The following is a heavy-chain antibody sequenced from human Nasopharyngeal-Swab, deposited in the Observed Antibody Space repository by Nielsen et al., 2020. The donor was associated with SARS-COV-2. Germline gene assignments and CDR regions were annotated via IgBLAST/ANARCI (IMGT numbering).Heavy chain of an antibody. CDR3: ARGYSSSWYDY. D-gene: IGHD6-13*01. CDR2: INAGNGNT. J-gene: IGHJ4*02. CDR1: GYTFTSYA. V-gene: IGHV1-3*01. Sequence: ASVKVSCKASGYTFTSYAMHWVRQAPGQRLEWMGWINAGNGNTKYSQKFQGRVTITRDTSASTAYMELSSLRSEDTAAYYCARGYSSSWYDYWGQGTLVTVSS.